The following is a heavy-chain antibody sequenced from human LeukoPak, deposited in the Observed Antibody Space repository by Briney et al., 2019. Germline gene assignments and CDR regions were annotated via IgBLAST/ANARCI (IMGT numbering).Heavy chain of an antibody. CDR3: ARAAMVRGVIRFDY. D-gene: IGHD3-10*01. Sequence: ASVKVSCKASGYTFTGYYMHWVRQAPGQGLEWMGWINPNSGGTNYAQKFQGRVTMTRDTSISTAYMELSRLRSDDTAVYYCARAAMVRGVIRFDYWGQGTLVPVSS. V-gene: IGHV1-2*02. CDR1: GYTFTGYY. CDR2: INPNSGGT. J-gene: IGHJ4*02.